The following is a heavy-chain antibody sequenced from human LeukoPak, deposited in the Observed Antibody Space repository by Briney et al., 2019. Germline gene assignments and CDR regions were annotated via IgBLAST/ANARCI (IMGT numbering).Heavy chain of an antibody. CDR3: ANLPGIAAAGTDY. D-gene: IGHD6-13*01. Sequence: GGSLRLSCAASGFTFSSYWMSWVRQAPGKGLEWVANIKQDGSETYYVDSVRGRFTISRDNAKNSLYLQMNSLRAEDTAVYYCANLPGIAAAGTDYWGQGTLVTVSS. J-gene: IGHJ4*02. CDR1: GFTFSSYW. V-gene: IGHV3-7*01. CDR2: IKQDGSET.